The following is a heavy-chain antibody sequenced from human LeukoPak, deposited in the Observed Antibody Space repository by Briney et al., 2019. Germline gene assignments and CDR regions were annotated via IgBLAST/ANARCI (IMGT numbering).Heavy chain of an antibody. Sequence: GGSLRLSCAASGFTVSSNFINWVRQAPGKGLEWVSVIYSGGSTYYADSVKGRFTISRDNSKNTLYLQMNSLRAEDTAIYYCARQVAGLTSRGYYYYGLDVWGQGTTVTVSS. J-gene: IGHJ6*02. CDR3: ARQVAGLTSRGYYYYGLDV. V-gene: IGHV3-53*01. D-gene: IGHD6-19*01. CDR1: GFTVSSNF. CDR2: IYSGGST.